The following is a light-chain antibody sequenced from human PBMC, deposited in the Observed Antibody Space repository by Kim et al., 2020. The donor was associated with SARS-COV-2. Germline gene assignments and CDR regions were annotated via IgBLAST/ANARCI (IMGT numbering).Light chain of an antibody. CDR3: QQYRSPWT. CDR1: QSVSSSY. J-gene: IGKJ1*01. V-gene: IGKV3-20*01. CDR2: ATS. Sequence: LSPGERATLSCRASQSVSSSYLAWYLQKPGQAPRLLIYATSSRATGIPDRFSGSGSGTDFTLTISRLEPEDFGVYYCQQYRSPWTFGQGTKVDIK.